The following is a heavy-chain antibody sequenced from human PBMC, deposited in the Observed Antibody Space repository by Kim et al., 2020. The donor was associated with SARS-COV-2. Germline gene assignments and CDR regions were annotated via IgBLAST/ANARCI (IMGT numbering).Heavy chain of an antibody. CDR1: GGTFSSSS. CDR2: IIPIFCIA. CDR3: ARAGLYGDYEEGYFDY. V-gene: IGHV1-69*04. D-gene: IGHD4-17*01. J-gene: IGHJ4*02. Sequence: SVKVSCKASGGTFSSSSILWVRQAPGQGLEWMGRIIPIFCIANYAQNFQGRVTITADKSTSTAYMELSSLRSEDTAVFYCARAGLYGDYEEGYFDYWGQGTLVTVSS.